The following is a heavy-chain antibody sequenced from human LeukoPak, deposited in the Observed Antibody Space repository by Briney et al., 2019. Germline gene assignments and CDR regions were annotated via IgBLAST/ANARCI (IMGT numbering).Heavy chain of an antibody. CDR1: GGSISSGASD. J-gene: IGHJ4*02. CDR2: INHSGST. V-gene: IGHV4-31*03. CDR3: ARVGASSSPYYFDY. D-gene: IGHD6-6*01. Sequence: SQTLSLTCTVSGGSISSGASDWGWIRQHPKRGLEWVGYINHSGSTYYNPSLGSRVTMSVDTSKNQFSLKLSSVTAADTAVYYCARVGASSSPYYFDYWGQGTLVTVSS.